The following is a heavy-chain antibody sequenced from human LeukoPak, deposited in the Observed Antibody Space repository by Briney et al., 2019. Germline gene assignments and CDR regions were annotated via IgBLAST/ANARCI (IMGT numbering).Heavy chain of an antibody. Sequence: GGSLRLSCAASGFTFSSYEMNWVRQAPGKGLEWVSYISSSGSTIYYADSVKGRFTISRDNAKNSLYLQMNGLRAEDTAVYYCARLQQLFSYYYYYMDVWGKGTTVTVSS. D-gene: IGHD6-13*01. J-gene: IGHJ6*03. CDR2: ISSSGSTI. CDR1: GFTFSSYE. CDR3: ARLQQLFSYYYYYMDV. V-gene: IGHV3-48*03.